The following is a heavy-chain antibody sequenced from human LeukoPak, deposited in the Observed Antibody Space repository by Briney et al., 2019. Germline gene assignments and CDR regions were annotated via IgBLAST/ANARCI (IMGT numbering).Heavy chain of an antibody. CDR3: ARDPYSSGWYAWFDP. J-gene: IGHJ5*02. D-gene: IGHD6-19*01. CDR2: IIPIFGTA. V-gene: IGHV1-69*13. Sequence: ASVKVSCKASGGTLSSYAISWVRQAPGQGLEWMGGIIPIFGTANYTQKFQGRVTITADESTSTAYMELSSLRSEDTAVYYCARDPYSSGWYAWFDPWGQGTLVTVSS. CDR1: GGTLSSYA.